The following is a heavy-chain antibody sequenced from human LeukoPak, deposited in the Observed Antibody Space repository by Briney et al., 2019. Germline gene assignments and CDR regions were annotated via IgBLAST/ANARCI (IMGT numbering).Heavy chain of an antibody. Sequence: PGGSLRLSCAASGFTFSSYGMHWVRQAPGKGLEWVAFIRYDGSNKYYADSVKGRFTISRDNSKNTLYLQMNSLRAADTAVYYCALIVGATTGLDYWGQGTLVTVSS. CDR1: GFTFSSYG. CDR3: ALIVGATTGLDY. J-gene: IGHJ4*02. V-gene: IGHV3-30*02. D-gene: IGHD1-26*01. CDR2: IRYDGSNK.